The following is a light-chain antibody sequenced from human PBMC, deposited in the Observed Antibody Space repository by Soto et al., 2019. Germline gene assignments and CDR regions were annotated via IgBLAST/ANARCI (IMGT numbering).Light chain of an antibody. CDR3: QQHYSSPQT. Sequence: DSVMTQSPDPLAVSLGERATINCKSSQRVLYSSNNKNYLAWYQQKPGQPPKLLIYWASTRESGVPDRFSGSGSGTDFTLTISSLQAEDVAAYYCQQHYSSPQTFGQGTKMEIK. CDR2: WAS. V-gene: IGKV4-1*01. J-gene: IGKJ1*01. CDR1: QRVLYSSNNKNY.